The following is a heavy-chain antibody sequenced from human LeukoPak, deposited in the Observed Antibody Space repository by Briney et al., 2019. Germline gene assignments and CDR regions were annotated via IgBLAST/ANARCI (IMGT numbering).Heavy chain of an antibody. V-gene: IGHV3-23*01. CDR2: ISGSGGST. J-gene: IGHJ4*02. Sequence: GGSLRLSCAVSGFRVSDYYMSWVRQAPGKGLEWVSAISGSGGSTYYADSVKGRFTISRDNSKNTLYLQMNSLRAEDTAVYYCAKAPSVPQWLVFPSWGQGTLVTVSS. D-gene: IGHD6-19*01. CDR1: GFRVSDYY. CDR3: AKAPSVPQWLVFPS.